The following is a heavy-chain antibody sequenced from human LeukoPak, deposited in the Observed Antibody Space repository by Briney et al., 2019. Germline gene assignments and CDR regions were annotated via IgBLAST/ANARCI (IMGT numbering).Heavy chain of an antibody. D-gene: IGHD6-13*01. Sequence: ASVKVSCKASGYTFTGYYMHWVRQAPGQGLEWMGWTNPNSGGTNYAQKFQGRVTMTRDTSISTAYMELSRLRSDDTAVYYCATGYSPLYYFDYWGQGTLVTVSS. CDR2: TNPNSGGT. CDR3: ATGYSPLYYFDY. V-gene: IGHV1-2*02. CDR1: GYTFTGYY. J-gene: IGHJ4*02.